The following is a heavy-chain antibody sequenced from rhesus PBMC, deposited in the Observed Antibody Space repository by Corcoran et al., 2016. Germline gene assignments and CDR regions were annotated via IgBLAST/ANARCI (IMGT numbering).Heavy chain of an antibody. CDR3: AREKWVQFDFDY. CDR1: GFSISTTGTG. D-gene: IGHD5-24*01. V-gene: IGHV2-95*01. CDR2: IYWNDSK. J-gene: IGHJ4*01. Sequence: QVTLKESGPALVKPTQTLTLTCTFSGFSISTTGTGVGWIRQPPGQALEWLASIYWNDSKYYSTSLKSRLTSSKDTAKNQVVLTMTNMDPVDTATYYCAREKWVQFDFDYWGQGVLVTVSS.